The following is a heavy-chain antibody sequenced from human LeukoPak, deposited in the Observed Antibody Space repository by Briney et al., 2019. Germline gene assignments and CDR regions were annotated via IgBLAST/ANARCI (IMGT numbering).Heavy chain of an antibody. V-gene: IGHV3-23*01. D-gene: IGHD3-22*01. CDR3: AKVSRGSGFTTPLDY. J-gene: IGHJ4*02. CDR2: ISDSGDAT. CDR1: GFTFSSYA. Sequence: GGSLRLSCAASGFTFSSYAMSWVRQAPGKGLEWVSAISDSGDATYYADSVKGRFTFSRDNSKNTLYLQMNSLRAEDTAVYFCAKVSRGSGFTTPLDYWGQGTLVTVSS.